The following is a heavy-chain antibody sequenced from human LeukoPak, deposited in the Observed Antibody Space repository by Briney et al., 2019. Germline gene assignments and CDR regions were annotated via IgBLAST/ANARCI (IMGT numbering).Heavy chain of an antibody. CDR1: GGSISRYY. CDR3: TRDKYYYDSSGSLRFDY. D-gene: IGHD3-22*01. Sequence: PSETLSLTCTVSGGSISRYYRSWIRQPAGKGLEWIGRIYSDGTITYNPSLQSRLTMSIDTSKNQFSLKLSSVTAADTAVYYCTRDKYYYDSSGSLRFDYWGQGTLVTVSS. V-gene: IGHV4-4*07. J-gene: IGHJ4*02. CDR2: IYSDGTI.